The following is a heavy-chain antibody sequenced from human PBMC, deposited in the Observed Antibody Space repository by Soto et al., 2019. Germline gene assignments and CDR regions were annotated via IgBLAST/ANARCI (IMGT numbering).Heavy chain of an antibody. CDR3: AKENGYSSSWFEFDY. V-gene: IGHV3-30-3*01. CDR1: GFTFNLFT. CDR2: VSHVDDNK. D-gene: IGHD6-13*01. Sequence: GGSLRLSCAASGFTFNLFTFHWVRQAPGRGLEWVAVVSHVDDNKYYADSVKGRFTISRDNSKNTLYLQMNSLRAEDTAVYYCAKENGYSSSWFEFDYWGQGTLVTVSS. J-gene: IGHJ4*02.